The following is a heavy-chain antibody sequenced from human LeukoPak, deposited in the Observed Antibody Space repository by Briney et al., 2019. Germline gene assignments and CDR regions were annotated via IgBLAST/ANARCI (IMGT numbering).Heavy chain of an antibody. Sequence: SETLSLTCTVSGGSISSRSYFWGWIRQPPGKGLEGIGRNYYSGGTYYHPALQRRVTISVATSKDQSSLQLTSVPAADTAVYYCARHGGLKYGGYEKRFDYWGQGTLVTVSS. CDR2: NYYSGGT. J-gene: IGHJ4*02. D-gene: IGHD5-12*01. CDR1: GGSISSRSYF. V-gene: IGHV4-39*01. CDR3: ARHGGLKYGGYEKRFDY.